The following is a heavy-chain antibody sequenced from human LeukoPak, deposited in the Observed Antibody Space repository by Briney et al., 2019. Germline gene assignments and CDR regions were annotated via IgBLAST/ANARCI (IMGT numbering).Heavy chain of an antibody. CDR2: IIPILGIA. CDR1: GGTFSSYA. D-gene: IGHD3-10*01. J-gene: IGHJ4*02. CDR3: ARSSYGSGIHEVGSDY. V-gene: IGHV1-69*04. Sequence: GASVKVSCKASGGTFSSYAISWVRQAPGQGLEWMGRIIPILGIANYAQKFQGRVTITADKSTSTAYMELSSLSSEDTAVYYCARSSYGSGIHEVGSDYWGQGTLVTVSS.